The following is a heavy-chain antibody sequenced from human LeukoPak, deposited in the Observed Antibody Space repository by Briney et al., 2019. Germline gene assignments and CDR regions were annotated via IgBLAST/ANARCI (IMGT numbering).Heavy chain of an antibody. D-gene: IGHD3-10*01. J-gene: IGHJ4*02. CDR1: GFTFDDYA. CDR2: ISGSGDST. Sequence: GGSLRLSCAASGFTFDDYAMHWVRQAPGKGLEWVSGISGSGDSTYYADSVKGRFTISRDNSRSTLYLQMNSLRPEDTAIYYCAREGYYGSGSPPSLYFDYWGQGTLVTVSS. V-gene: IGHV3-23*01. CDR3: AREGYYGSGSPPSLYFDY.